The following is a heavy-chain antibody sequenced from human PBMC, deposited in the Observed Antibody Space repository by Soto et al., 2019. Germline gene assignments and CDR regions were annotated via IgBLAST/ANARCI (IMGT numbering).Heavy chain of an antibody. J-gene: IGHJ4*02. Sequence: QVQLVQSGAEVKKPGASVKVSCKASGYTCASYAISWMRQAPGQGLEWMGWISAYNGNTNYAQKLHGRVTMTTDTSKTTAYMELRSRRSDDTAVYYCARDPPPPDYWGQGTLVTVYS. V-gene: IGHV1-18*01. CDR3: ARDPPPPDY. CDR1: GYTCASYA. CDR2: ISAYNGNT.